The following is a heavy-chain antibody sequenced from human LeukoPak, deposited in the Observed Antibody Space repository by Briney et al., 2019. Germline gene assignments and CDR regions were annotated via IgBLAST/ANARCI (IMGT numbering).Heavy chain of an antibody. CDR3: ARRGGYGYCSGGSCYQIDY. Sequence: PGGSLRLSCAASGFTFSSYWFHWVRQAPGKGLVWVSRINSDGSGTTYADSVKGRFTISRDNAKNSLYLQMNSLRAEDTAVYYCARRGGYGYCSGGSCYQIDYWGQGTLVTVSS. CDR1: GFTFSSYW. J-gene: IGHJ4*02. D-gene: IGHD2-15*01. V-gene: IGHV3-74*01. CDR2: INSDGSGT.